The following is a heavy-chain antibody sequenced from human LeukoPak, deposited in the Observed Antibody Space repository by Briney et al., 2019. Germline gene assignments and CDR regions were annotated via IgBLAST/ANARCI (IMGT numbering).Heavy chain of an antibody. D-gene: IGHD1/OR15-1a*01. J-gene: IGHJ3*02. CDR2: ISSRGSIK. CDR1: GFIINTFE. CDR3: AKDPWTRTRGAFDI. Sequence: GGSLRLSCAASGFIINTFEMNWVRQAPGKGLEWVSYISSRGSIKYYADSVKGRFTISRDNAKNTLYLQMNSLRAEDTAVYYCAKDPWTRTRGAFDIWGQGTMVTVSS. V-gene: IGHV3-48*03.